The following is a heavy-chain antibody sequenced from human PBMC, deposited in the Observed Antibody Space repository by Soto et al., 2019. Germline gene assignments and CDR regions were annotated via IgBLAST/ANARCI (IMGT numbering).Heavy chain of an antibody. V-gene: IGHV1-18*01. J-gene: IGHJ4*02. CDR1: GYTFTSYG. CDR2: ISAYNGNT. Sequence: QVQLVQSGAEVKKPGASVKVSCKASGYTFTSYGINWVRQAPGQGLEWMGWISAYNGNTHYAQKLQGRVTMTTDTPTSTAYMELRVFISDDTAWYYGARVQSGYYFAYGGQATLVPVSS. D-gene: IGHD5-12*01. CDR3: ARVQSGYYFAY.